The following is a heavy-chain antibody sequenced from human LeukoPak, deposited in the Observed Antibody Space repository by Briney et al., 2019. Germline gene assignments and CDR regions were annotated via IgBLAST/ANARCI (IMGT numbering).Heavy chain of an antibody. D-gene: IGHD1-26*01. CDR1: GGSISGYY. CDR2: IYYSGST. V-gene: IGHV4-59*01. CDR3: ARVGATTIRDAFDI. Sequence: PSETLSLTCTVSGGSISGYYCSWIRQPPGEGLEWIGYIYYSGSTNYNPSLKSRVTISVDTSKNQFSLKLSSVTAADTAVYYCARVGATTIRDAFDIWGQGTMATVSS. J-gene: IGHJ3*02.